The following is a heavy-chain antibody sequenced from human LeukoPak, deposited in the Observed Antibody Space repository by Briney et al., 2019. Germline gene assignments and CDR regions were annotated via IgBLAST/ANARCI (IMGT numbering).Heavy chain of an antibody. Sequence: GASAKVSCKASGYTFTSYDINWVRQATGQGLEWMGWMNPNSGNTGYAQKFQGRVTMTRNTSISTAYMELSSLRSEDTAVYYCARDSRQWLVRRWFDPWGQGTLVTVSS. D-gene: IGHD6-19*01. J-gene: IGHJ5*02. V-gene: IGHV1-8*01. CDR1: GYTFTSYD. CDR3: ARDSRQWLVRRWFDP. CDR2: MNPNSGNT.